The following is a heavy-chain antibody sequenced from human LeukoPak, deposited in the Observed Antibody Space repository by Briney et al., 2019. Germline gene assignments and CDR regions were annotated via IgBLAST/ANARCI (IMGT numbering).Heavy chain of an antibody. V-gene: IGHV4-34*01. CDR2: INHSGST. D-gene: IGHD1-26*01. CDR3: ARRQVGATENYYYYYYMDV. J-gene: IGHJ6*03. Sequence: PSETLSLTCAVYGGSFSGYYWSWIRQPPGKGLEWIGEINHSGSTNYNPSLKSRVTISVDTSKNQFSLKLSSVTAADTAVYYCARRQVGATENYYYYYYMDVWGKGTTVTISS. CDR1: GGSFSGYY.